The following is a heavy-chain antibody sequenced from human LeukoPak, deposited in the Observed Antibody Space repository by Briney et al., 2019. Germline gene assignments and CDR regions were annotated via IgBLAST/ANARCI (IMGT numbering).Heavy chain of an antibody. CDR2: IIPIFGTA. V-gene: IGHV1-69*05. CDR3: ARGFLVRGVQPGGY. CDR1: GGTFSSYA. J-gene: IGHJ4*02. D-gene: IGHD3-10*01. Sequence: ASVKVSCKASGGTFSSYAISWVRQAPGQGLEWMGGIIPIFGTANYAQKFQGRVTITTDESTSTAYMELSSLRSEDTAVYYCARGFLVRGVQPGGYWGQGTLVTVSS.